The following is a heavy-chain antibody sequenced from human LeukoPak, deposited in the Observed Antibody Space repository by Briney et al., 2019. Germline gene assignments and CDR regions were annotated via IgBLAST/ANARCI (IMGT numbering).Heavy chain of an antibody. CDR2: IKQDGNEK. CDR1: GFTVSSNY. D-gene: IGHD2-21*01. CDR3: ARGPSYCGSNCYYYFDY. J-gene: IGHJ4*02. V-gene: IGHV3-7*01. Sequence: GSLRLSCAASGFTVSSNYMSWVRQAPGKGLEWVANIKQDGNEKYFVDSVRGRFTISRDNAKNSLYLQMNSLRAEDTAVYYCARGPSYCGSNCYYYFDYWGQGTLVTVSS.